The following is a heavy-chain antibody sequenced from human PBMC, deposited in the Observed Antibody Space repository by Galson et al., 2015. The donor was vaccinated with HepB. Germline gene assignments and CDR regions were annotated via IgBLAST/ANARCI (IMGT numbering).Heavy chain of an antibody. D-gene: IGHD4-17*01. Sequence: SVKVSCKASGYSFTSYDIHWVRQVTGQGLEWMGWMSPKSGDTGYAQKFQGRVTMSRDTSMRTAFMEMRSLTTEDTAVYYCAKGDGDYPVSFDFWGQGTMVIVSS. V-gene: IGHV1-8*01. J-gene: IGHJ3*01. CDR3: AKGDGDYPVSFDF. CDR2: MSPKSGDT. CDR1: GYSFTSYD.